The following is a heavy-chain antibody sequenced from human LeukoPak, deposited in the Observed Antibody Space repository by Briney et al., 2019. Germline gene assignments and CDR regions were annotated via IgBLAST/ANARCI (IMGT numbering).Heavy chain of an antibody. J-gene: IGHJ4*02. Sequence: GGSLRLSCAASGFTFSDYYMSWIRQAPGKGLEWVSYISSSSSSTKYADSVKGRFTISRDNAKNSLYLQMNSLRAEDTAVYYCARSRPSSNFDYWGQGTLVTVYS. CDR2: ISSSSSST. CDR3: ARSRPSSNFDY. D-gene: IGHD6-13*01. V-gene: IGHV3-11*06. CDR1: GFTFSDYY.